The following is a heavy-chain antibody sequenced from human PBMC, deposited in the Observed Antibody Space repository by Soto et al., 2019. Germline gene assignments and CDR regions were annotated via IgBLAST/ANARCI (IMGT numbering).Heavy chain of an antibody. CDR3: ARASGYSSSRPENFDY. Sequence: GASVKVSCKASGYTFTGYYMHWVRQAPGQGLEWMGWISAYNGNTNYAQKLQGRVTMTTDTSTSTAYMELRSLRSDDTAVYYCARASGYSSSRPENFDYWGQGTLVTVSS. CDR2: ISAYNGNT. V-gene: IGHV1-18*04. J-gene: IGHJ4*02. CDR1: GYTFTGYY. D-gene: IGHD6-6*01.